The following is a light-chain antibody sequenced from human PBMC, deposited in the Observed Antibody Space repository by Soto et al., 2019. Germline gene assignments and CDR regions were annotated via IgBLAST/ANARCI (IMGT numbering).Light chain of an antibody. V-gene: IGLV2-14*01. Sequence: QSALTQPASVSGSPGQSITISCTGTSSDVGGYNYVSWYQQHPGKAPKLMIYEVSNRPSGVSNRFSGSKSGNTASLTISGLPAEDAAAYYFCSYTSSSIDYVFGTGTKLTVL. J-gene: IGLJ1*01. CDR1: SSDVGGYNY. CDR3: CSYTSSSIDYV. CDR2: EVS.